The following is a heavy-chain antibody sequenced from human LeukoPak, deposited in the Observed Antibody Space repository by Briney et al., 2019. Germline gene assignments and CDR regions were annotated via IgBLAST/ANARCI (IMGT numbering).Heavy chain of an antibody. V-gene: IGHV3-72*01. D-gene: IGHD4-11*01. CDR2: TRNKANSYTT. J-gene: IGHJ4*02. Sequence: GGSLRLSCAASGFTFSDHYMDWVRQAPGKGLEWVGRTRNKANSYTTEYAASGKGRFTISRDDSKNSLYLQMNSLKTEDTSVYYWARSTTVTTHDYWGQGTLVTVSS. CDR3: ARSTTVTTHDY. CDR1: GFTFSDHY.